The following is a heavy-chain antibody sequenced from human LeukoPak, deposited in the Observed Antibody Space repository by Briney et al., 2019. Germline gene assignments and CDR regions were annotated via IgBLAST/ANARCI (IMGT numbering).Heavy chain of an antibody. J-gene: IGHJ4*02. V-gene: IGHV1-69*04. CDR2: IIPILGIA. D-gene: IGHD2-2*01. CDR3: ARGEGLPAAPHVSVGY. CDR1: GGTFSSYA. Sequence: ASVKVSCKASGGTFSSYAISWVRQAPGQGLEWMGRIIPILGIANYAQKFQGRVTITADKSTSTAYMELSSLRSEDTAVYYCARGEGLPAAPHVSVGYWGQGTLVTVSP.